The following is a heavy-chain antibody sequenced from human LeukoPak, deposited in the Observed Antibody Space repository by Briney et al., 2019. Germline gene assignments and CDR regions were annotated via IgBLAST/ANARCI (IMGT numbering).Heavy chain of an antibody. D-gene: IGHD2-21*02. Sequence: KPSETLSLTCTVSGDSIRAYYWSWFRQPPGKGLEWIGYLSYSGTTNYNPSLESRVTISEDTSKQVFSLHLNSVTAADTAMYYRARGRGDRGFYYYYVDVWGKGTAVTVSS. CDR1: GDSIRAYY. CDR3: ARGRGDRGFYYYYVDV. CDR2: LSYSGTT. V-gene: IGHV4-59*01. J-gene: IGHJ6*03.